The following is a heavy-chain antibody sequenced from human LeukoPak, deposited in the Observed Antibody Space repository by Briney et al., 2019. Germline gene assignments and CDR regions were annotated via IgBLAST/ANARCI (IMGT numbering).Heavy chain of an antibody. V-gene: IGHV3-23*01. CDR2: ILGGGGT. CDR1: GLIFHNYA. CDR3: GQDPNGNYIGAFDF. J-gene: IGHJ3*01. D-gene: IGHD4-17*01. Sequence: GGSLRLSCAASGLIFHNYALVWIRRAPGKGPEWVSAILGGGGTFYADAVKGRFTISRDNSKNTLYLQMNSLRAEDTASYYCGQDPNGNYIGAFDFWGRGTMVTVSS.